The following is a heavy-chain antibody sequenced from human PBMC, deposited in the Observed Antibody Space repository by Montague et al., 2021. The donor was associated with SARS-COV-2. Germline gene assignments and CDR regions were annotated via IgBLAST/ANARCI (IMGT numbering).Heavy chain of an antibody. D-gene: IGHD1-20*01. CDR1: GFTFSSDW. CDR3: ARDLRVGGGITGTTASDD. CDR2: INPDGGEI. Sequence: SLRLSCAASGFTFSSDWMHWVRQASGKGPVWVSRINPDGGEIGYADFVKGRFTTSRDNAKNTLYLQMNSLGAEDTAIYYCARDLRVGGGITGTTASDDWGQGTLVTVSS. V-gene: IGHV3-74*01. J-gene: IGHJ4*02.